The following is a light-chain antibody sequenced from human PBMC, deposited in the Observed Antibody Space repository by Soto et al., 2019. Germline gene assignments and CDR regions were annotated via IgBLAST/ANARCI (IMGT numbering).Light chain of an antibody. V-gene: IGLV2-14*01. J-gene: IGLJ1*01. Sequence: QSVLTQPASVSGSPGQSITISCTGTNSDVGGYNYVSWYQQHPGKAPELMIYEVSHRPSGVSNLFSGSKSDNTASLTISGLXAEDEADYYCSSYTSISTLYVFGTGTKVTVL. CDR2: EVS. CDR3: SSYTSISTLYV. CDR1: NSDVGGYNY.